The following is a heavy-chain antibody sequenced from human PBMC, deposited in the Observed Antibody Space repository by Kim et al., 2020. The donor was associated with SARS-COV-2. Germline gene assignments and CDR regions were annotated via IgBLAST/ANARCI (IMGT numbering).Heavy chain of an antibody. Sequence: GGSLRLSCAASGFTLDDYAMHWVRQAPGKGLEWVSGISWNSGSIGYADSVKGRFTISRDNAKNSLYLQMNSLRAEDTALYYCAKDIRLHRFRAFDIWGQGTMVTVSS. J-gene: IGHJ3*02. D-gene: IGHD6-25*01. CDR3: AKDIRLHRFRAFDI. CDR1: GFTLDDYA. V-gene: IGHV3-9*01. CDR2: ISWNSGSI.